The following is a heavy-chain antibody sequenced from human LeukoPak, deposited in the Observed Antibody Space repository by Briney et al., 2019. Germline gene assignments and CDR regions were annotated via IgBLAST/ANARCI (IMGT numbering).Heavy chain of an antibody. CDR2: ISSSGSTI. J-gene: IGHJ6*03. CDR1: GFTFSDYY. V-gene: IGHV3-11*01. CDR3: ARIAYSGSYYYYYYMDV. D-gene: IGHD1-26*01. Sequence: GSLRLSCAASGFTFSDYYMSWIRQAPGKGLEWVSYISSSGSTIYYADSVKGRFTISSDNAKNSLYLQMNSLRAEDTAVYYCARIAYSGSYYYYYYMDVWGKGTTVTVSS.